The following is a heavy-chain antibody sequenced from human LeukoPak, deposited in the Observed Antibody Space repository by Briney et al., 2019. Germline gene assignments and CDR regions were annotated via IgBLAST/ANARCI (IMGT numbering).Heavy chain of an antibody. Sequence: GGSLRLSCAASGFTFSSYGMSWVRQAPGKGREGVSAISGSGGSTYYADSVKGRFTISRDNSKNTLYLQMNSLRAEDTAMYYCAKDRHYASNLFDYWGQGTLVTVSS. CDR2: ISGSGGST. J-gene: IGHJ4*02. CDR3: AKDRHYASNLFDY. V-gene: IGHV3-23*01. D-gene: IGHD3-10*01. CDR1: GFTFSSYG.